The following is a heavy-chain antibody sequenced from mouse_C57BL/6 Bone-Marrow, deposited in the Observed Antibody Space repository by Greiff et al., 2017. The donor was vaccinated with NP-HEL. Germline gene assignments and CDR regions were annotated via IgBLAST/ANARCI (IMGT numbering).Heavy chain of an antibody. V-gene: IGHV2-2*01. D-gene: IGHD2-5*01. CDR3: ARNFYSNYFYWYFDV. J-gene: IGHJ1*03. Sequence: VQRVESGPGLVQPSQSLSITCTVSGFSLTSYGVHWVRQSPGKGLEWLGVIWSGGSTDYNAAFISRLSISKDNSKSQVFFKMNSLQADDTAIYYCARNFYSNYFYWYFDVWGTGTTVTVSS. CDR1: GFSLTSYG. CDR2: IWSGGST.